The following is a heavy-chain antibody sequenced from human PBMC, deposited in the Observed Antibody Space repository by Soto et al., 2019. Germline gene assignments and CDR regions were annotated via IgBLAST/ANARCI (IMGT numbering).Heavy chain of an antibody. D-gene: IGHD3-3*01. V-gene: IGHV1-18*01. CDR3: ARGGPFAVADTDY. CDR1: GYTFTNYG. J-gene: IGHJ4*02. Sequence: QVQLVQSGAEVKKPGASVKVSCKASGYTFTNYGFTWVRQAPGQGLEWMGWISAYNGNTNYAQKFQRSVTMTTDTSTTRAYMELRRLRSDDTAVYYCARGGPFAVADTDYWGQGTLVTVSS. CDR2: ISAYNGNT.